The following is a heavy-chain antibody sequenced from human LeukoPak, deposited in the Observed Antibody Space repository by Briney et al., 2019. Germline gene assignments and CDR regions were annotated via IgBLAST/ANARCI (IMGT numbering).Heavy chain of an antibody. J-gene: IGHJ4*02. Sequence: GASVKVSCKASEYTFSGYYMHWVRQAPGQGLEWMGWINPNSGGTNYAQKFQGRVTMTRDTSISTAYMELSRLRSDDTAVYYCARDRGYSYGPEIDYWGQGTLVTVSS. CDR2: INPNSGGT. D-gene: IGHD5-18*01. CDR1: EYTFSGYY. CDR3: ARDRGYSYGPEIDY. V-gene: IGHV1-2*02.